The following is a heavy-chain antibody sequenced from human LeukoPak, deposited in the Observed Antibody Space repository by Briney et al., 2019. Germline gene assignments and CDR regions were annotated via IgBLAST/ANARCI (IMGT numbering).Heavy chain of an antibody. CDR3: ARGYCSGGSCYSVAAFDI. J-gene: IGHJ3*02. CDR2: IIPIFGTA. Sequence: GASVKVSCKASGYTFTGYYMHWVRQAPGQGLEWMGGIIPIFGTANYAQKFQGRVTITADESTSTAYVELSSLRSEDTAVYHCARGYCSGGSCYSVAAFDIWGQGTMVTVSS. CDR1: GYTFTGYY. D-gene: IGHD2-15*01. V-gene: IGHV1-69*13.